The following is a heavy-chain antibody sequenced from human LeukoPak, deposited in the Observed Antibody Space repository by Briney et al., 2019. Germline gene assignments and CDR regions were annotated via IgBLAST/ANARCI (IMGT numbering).Heavy chain of an antibody. CDR2: IYYSGST. J-gene: IGHJ6*02. D-gene: IGHD3-3*01. V-gene: IGHV4-31*03. CDR1: GGSISSGGYY. Sequence: PSETLSLTCTVSGGSISSGGYYWSWIRQHPGKGLEWIGYIYYSGSTYYNPSLKSRVTISVDKSKNQFSLKLSSVTAADTAVYYCARKGDFWSGYPLGNYYYGMDVWGQGTTVTVSS. CDR3: ARKGDFWSGYPLGNYYYGMDV.